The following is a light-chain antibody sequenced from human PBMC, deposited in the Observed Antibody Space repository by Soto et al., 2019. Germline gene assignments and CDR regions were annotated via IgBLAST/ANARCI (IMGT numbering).Light chain of an antibody. CDR1: SSDIGNYNY. Sequence: SALTHAASVSWSPGQSISISCTGTSSDIGNYNYVSWYQQHPGKAPKLMISEVSNRPSGVSNRFSGSKSGNTASLTISGLQAEDEADYYCSSYTSTSSYVFGGGTKVTVL. CDR3: SSYTSTSSYV. J-gene: IGLJ1*01. CDR2: EVS. V-gene: IGLV2-14*01.